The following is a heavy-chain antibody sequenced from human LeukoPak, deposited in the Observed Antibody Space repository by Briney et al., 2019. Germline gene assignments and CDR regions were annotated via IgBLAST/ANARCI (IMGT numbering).Heavy chain of an antibody. CDR3: ARRRILVVPAAISDWFDP. CDR1: GGSLSSSSYY. CDR2: IYYSGST. V-gene: IGHV4-39*01. D-gene: IGHD2-2*01. Sequence: SGTLSLTCTVSGGSLSSSSYYWGWIRPPPGKGLERIGSIYYSGSTYYNPSLKSRVTISVDTSKNQFSLKLSSVTAADTAVYYCARRRILVVPAAISDWFDPWGQGTLVTVSS. J-gene: IGHJ5*02.